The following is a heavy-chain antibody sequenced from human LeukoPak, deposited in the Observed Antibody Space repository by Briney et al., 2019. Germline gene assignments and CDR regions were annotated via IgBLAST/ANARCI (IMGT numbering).Heavy chain of an antibody. D-gene: IGHD2-15*01. V-gene: IGHV4-4*07. CDR3: ARASAGCGGTCPFDS. Sequence: SETLSLTCDVSGASISGYWWSWIRQPAGKGLEWIGRMYTDGDTNYNPALKSRVTVSVDTSKNLFSLKLISVTAADTAVYYCARASAGCGGTCPFDSWGQGTLVTVSS. CDR2: MYTDGDT. CDR1: GASISGYW. J-gene: IGHJ4*02.